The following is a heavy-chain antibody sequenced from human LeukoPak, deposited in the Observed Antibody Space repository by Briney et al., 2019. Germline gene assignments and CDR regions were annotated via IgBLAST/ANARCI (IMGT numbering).Heavy chain of an antibody. CDR1: GFTFSSYG. CDR2: IRYDGSNK. Sequence: GGSLRLSCAASGFTFSSYGMHWVRQAPGKGLGWVAFIRYDGSNKYYADSVKGRFTISRDNSKNTLYLQMNSLRAEDTAVYYCAKVSTPYYYYYMDVWGKGTTVTVSS. V-gene: IGHV3-30*02. J-gene: IGHJ6*03. D-gene: IGHD2-2*01. CDR3: AKVSTPYYYYYMDV.